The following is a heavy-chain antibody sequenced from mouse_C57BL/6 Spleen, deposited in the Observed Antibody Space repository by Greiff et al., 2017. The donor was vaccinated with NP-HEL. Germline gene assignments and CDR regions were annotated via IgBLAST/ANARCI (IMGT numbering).Heavy chain of an antibody. CDR3: ARSGDVKGFAY. CDR2: IDPSDSYT. Sequence: VQLQQPGAELVMPGASVKLSCKASGYTFTSYWMHWVKQRPGQGLEWIGEIDPSDSYTNYNQKFKGKSTLTVDKSSSTDYMQLSSLTSEDSAVYYCARSGDVKGFAYWGQGTLVTVSA. J-gene: IGHJ3*01. V-gene: IGHV1-69*01. CDR1: GYTFTSYW. D-gene: IGHD3-2*02.